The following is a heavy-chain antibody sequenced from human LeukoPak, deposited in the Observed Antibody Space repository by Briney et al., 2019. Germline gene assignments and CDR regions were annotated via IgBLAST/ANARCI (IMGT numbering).Heavy chain of an antibody. D-gene: IGHD5-18*01. CDR2: INPSGGST. V-gene: IGHV1-46*01. CDR1: GYTFTSYY. J-gene: IGHJ3*02. CDR3: ARDLMASGYSYGFSEIAFDI. Sequence: GASVKVSCKASGYTFTSYYMHWVRQAPGQGLEWMGIINPSGGSTSYAQKFQGRVTMTRDTSTSTVYMELSSLRSEDTAVYYCARDLMASGYSYGFSEIAFDIWGQGTMVTVSS.